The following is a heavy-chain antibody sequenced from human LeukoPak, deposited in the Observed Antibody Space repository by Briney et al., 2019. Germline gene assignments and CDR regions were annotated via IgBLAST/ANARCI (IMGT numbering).Heavy chain of an antibody. Sequence: SETLSLTCTVSGGSISSYYWSWIRQPPGKGLEWIGSIYYSGSTYYNPSLKSRVTISVDTSKNQFSLKLSSVTAADTAVYYCARADWRRYYFDYWGQGTLVTVSS. CDR1: GGSISSYY. CDR2: IYYSGST. CDR3: ARADWRRYYFDY. V-gene: IGHV4-59*12. J-gene: IGHJ4*02. D-gene: IGHD3/OR15-3a*01.